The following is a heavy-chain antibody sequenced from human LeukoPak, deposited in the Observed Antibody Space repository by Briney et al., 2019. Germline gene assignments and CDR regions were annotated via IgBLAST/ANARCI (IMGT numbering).Heavy chain of an antibody. D-gene: IGHD6-13*01. V-gene: IGHV3-7*04. CDR2: IKKDGSEK. J-gene: IGHJ4*02. CDR1: GFTFSSYW. CDR3: ARGTIAAAGYYYFDY. Sequence: PGGSLRLSCAASGFTFSSYWMSCVRQAPGRGGEWVANIKKDGSEKYYVDSVKGRFTISRDNAKNSLYLQMNSLRAEDTAVYYCARGTIAAAGYYYFDYWGQGTQVTVSS.